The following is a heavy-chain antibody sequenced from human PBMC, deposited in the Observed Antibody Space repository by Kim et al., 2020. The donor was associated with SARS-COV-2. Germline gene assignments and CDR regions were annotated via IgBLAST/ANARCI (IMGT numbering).Heavy chain of an antibody. Sequence: SETLSLTCAVSGGSISSSNWWSWVRQPPGKGLEWIGEIYHSGSTNYNPSLKSRVTISVDKSKNQFSLKLSSVTAADTAVYYCATIQLWLQGGYYYYGMDVWGQGTTVTVSS. D-gene: IGHD5-18*01. CDR3: ATIQLWLQGGYYYYGMDV. J-gene: IGHJ6*02. V-gene: IGHV4-4*02. CDR2: IYHSGST. CDR1: GGSISSSNW.